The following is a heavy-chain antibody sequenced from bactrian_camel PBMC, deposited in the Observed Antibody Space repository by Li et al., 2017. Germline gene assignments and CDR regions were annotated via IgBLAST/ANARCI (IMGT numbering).Heavy chain of an antibody. J-gene: IGHJ4*01. CDR2: IYTDRSDR. CDR1: GYTNGILR. CDR3: AAGMRSCGTWNSYDNIY. V-gene: IGHV3S6*01. D-gene: IGHD3*01. Sequence: HVQLVESGGGSVQAGGSLRLSCSASGYTNGILRMGWFRQSSNKEREGVAYIYTDRSDRYDADTVEDRFTISRDTAKNTVYLQLNNLKPEDTAMYYCAAGMRSCGTWNSYDNIYRGQGTQVTVS.